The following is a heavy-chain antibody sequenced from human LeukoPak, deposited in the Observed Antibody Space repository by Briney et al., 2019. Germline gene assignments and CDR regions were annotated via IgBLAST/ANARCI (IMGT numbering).Heavy chain of an antibody. CDR2: INPNSGGT. CDR1: GYTFTGYY. J-gene: IGHJ4*02. V-gene: IGHV1-2*02. D-gene: IGHD2-15*01. CDR3: ARDHQLGYCSGGSCYSRKLTNYYFDY. Sequence: ASVKVSCKASGYTFTGYYMHWVRQAPGQGLEWMGWINPNSGGTNYAQKFQGRVTMTRDTSISTAYMELSRLRSDDTAVYYCARDHQLGYCSGGSCYSRKLTNYYFDYWGQGTLVTVSS.